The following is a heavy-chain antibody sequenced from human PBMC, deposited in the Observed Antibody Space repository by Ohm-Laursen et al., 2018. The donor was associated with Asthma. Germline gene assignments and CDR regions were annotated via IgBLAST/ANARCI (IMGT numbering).Heavy chain of an antibody. CDR3: ARDVMEWYLPAFDF. V-gene: IGHV3-30-3*01. CDR2: ISFDGSDK. J-gene: IGHJ4*02. Sequence: SLRLSCAASGFTFSNYAFHWVRQAPGKGLEWVALISFDGSDKNHGDSVKGRFTISRDNSKNTLYLEMNSLRGEDTAVYYCARDVMEWYLPAFDFWGQGTLVTVSS. CDR1: GFTFSNYA. D-gene: IGHD3-3*01.